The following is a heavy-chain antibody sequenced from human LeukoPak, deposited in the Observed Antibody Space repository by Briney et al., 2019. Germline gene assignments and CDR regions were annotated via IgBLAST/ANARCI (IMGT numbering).Heavy chain of an antibody. CDR2: VSSSSSYI. D-gene: IGHD3-22*01. CDR3: ARALGGSGYYSVDH. CDR1: GFTFSSYS. J-gene: IGHJ4*02. Sequence: PGGSLRLSCAASGFTFSSYSMNWVRQAPGKGLEWVSSVSSSSSYIYYADSVKGRFTISRDNAKNSLYLQMNSLRAEDTAVYYCARALGGSGYYSVDHWGQGTLVTVSS. V-gene: IGHV3-21*01.